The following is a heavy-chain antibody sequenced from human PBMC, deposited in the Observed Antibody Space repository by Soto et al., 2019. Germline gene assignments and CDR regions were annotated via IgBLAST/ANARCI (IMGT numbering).Heavy chain of an antibody. CDR1: GFTFSDYW. D-gene: IGHD3-10*01. J-gene: IGHJ6*04. CDR2: IKQDGSEK. Sequence: EGRLVESGGGLVQSGGSLRLSCAASGFTFSDYWMSWVRHAPGKGPEWVANIKQDGSEKYYVDSVKGRFTISRDNAKNSLYLQMNSLRDEDTAVYYSLLWPRGMDVWGKGTTVTVSS. CDR3: LLWPRGMDV. V-gene: IGHV3-7*01.